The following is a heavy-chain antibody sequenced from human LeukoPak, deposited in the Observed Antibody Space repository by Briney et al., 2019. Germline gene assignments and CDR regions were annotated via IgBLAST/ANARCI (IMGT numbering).Heavy chain of an antibody. Sequence: SQTLSLTCTVSGGSISSGGYYWSWIRQYPGKGLEWIGYIYYSGSTYYNPSLKSRVTISVDTSKNQFSLKLSSVTAEDTAVYYCARESGNYDFWSGYSYNWFDPWGQGTLVTVSS. D-gene: IGHD3-3*01. CDR2: IYYSGST. CDR3: ARESGNYDFWSGYSYNWFDP. V-gene: IGHV4-31*03. J-gene: IGHJ5*02. CDR1: GGSISSGGYY.